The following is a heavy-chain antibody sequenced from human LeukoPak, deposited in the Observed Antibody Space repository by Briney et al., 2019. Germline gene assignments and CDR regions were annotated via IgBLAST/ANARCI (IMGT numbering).Heavy chain of an antibody. CDR3: ARGVDILTGYNWFDP. Sequence: ASVKVSCKASGYTFTSYDINWVRQATGQGLEWMGWMNPNSGNTGYAQKFQGRVTMTRNTSISTAYMELSSLRSEDTAVYYCARGVDILTGYNWFDPWGQGTLVTVSS. CDR1: GYTFTSYD. CDR2: MNPNSGNT. V-gene: IGHV1-8*01. J-gene: IGHJ5*02. D-gene: IGHD3-9*01.